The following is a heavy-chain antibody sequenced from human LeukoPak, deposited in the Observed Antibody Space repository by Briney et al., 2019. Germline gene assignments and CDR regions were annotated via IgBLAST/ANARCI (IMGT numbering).Heavy chain of an antibody. Sequence: GGSLRLSCAASGFTFSSYWMHRVRQAPGKGLVWISRIKTDGSSTDYADSVKGRFTISRDNAKNTMYLQMNSLRAEDTAVYYCARGVSGTGPDIWGLGTMVTVSS. CDR2: IKTDGSST. CDR3: ARGVSGTGPDI. J-gene: IGHJ3*02. D-gene: IGHD5/OR15-5a*01. V-gene: IGHV3-74*01. CDR1: GFTFSSYW.